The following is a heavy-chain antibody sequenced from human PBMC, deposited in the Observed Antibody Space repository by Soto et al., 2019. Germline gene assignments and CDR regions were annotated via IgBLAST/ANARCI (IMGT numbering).Heavy chain of an antibody. D-gene: IGHD5-12*01. CDR2: IYYSGST. CDR1: GGSISSYY. CDR3: ARDREWLRLGYYGMDV. V-gene: IGHV4-59*01. Sequence: SETLSLTCTVSGGSISSYYWSWIRQPPGKGLEWIGYIYYSGSTNYNPSLKSRVTISVDTSKNQFSLKLSSVTAADTAVYYCARDREWLRLGYYGMDVWGQGTTVTVSS. J-gene: IGHJ6*02.